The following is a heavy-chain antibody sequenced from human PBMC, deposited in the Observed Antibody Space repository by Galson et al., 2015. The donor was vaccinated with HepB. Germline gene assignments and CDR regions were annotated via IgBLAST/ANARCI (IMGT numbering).Heavy chain of an antibody. D-gene: IGHD4-17*01. CDR1: GFTFSSYA. CDR3: AKNRAFEVTTVNYYYYYGMDV. Sequence: SLRLSCAASGFTFSSYAMYWVRQAPGKGLEWVSSISGSGDSTHYADSVKGRLTISRDNSENTLFLQMNSLRAEDTAIYYCAKNRAFEVTTVNYYYYYGMDVWGQGTTVTVSS. J-gene: IGHJ6*02. CDR2: ISGSGDST. V-gene: IGHV3-23*01.